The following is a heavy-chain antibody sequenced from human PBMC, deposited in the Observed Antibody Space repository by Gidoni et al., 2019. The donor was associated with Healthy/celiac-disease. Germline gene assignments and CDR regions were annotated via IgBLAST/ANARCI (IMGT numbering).Heavy chain of an antibody. Sequence: TISRDNSKNTLYLQMNSLRAEDTAVYYCAKDGVEVVGATVIDYWGQGTLVTVSS. V-gene: IGHV3-23*01. CDR3: AKDGVEVVGATVIDY. J-gene: IGHJ4*02. D-gene: IGHD1-26*01.